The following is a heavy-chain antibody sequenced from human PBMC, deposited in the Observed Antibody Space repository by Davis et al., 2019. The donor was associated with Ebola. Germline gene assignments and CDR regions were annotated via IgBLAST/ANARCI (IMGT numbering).Heavy chain of an antibody. J-gene: IGHJ6*02. CDR1: GFTFSSYS. CDR2: ISSSSSYI. V-gene: IGHV3-21*04. Sequence: GESLKISCAASGFTFSSYSMNWVRQAPGKGLEWVSSISSSSSYIYYADSVKGRFTISRDNAKNSLYLQMNSLRAEDTAVYYCALGGLRRAPYGMDVWGQGTTVTVSS. CDR3: ALGGLRRAPYGMDV. D-gene: IGHD3-16*01.